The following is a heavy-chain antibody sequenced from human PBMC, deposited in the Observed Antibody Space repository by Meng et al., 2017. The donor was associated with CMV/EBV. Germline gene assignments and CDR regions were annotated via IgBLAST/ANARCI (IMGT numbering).Heavy chain of an antibody. CDR3: ARDAGYYGMDV. J-gene: IGHJ6*02. V-gene: IGHV4-59*01. Sequence: SETLALTCTVSGGSISSYYWSWIRQPPGKGLEWIGYIYYSGSTNYNPSLKSRVTISVDTSKNQFSLKLSSVTAADTAVYYCARDAGYYGMDVWGPGTTVTVSS. CDR1: GGSISSYY. CDR2: IYYSGST.